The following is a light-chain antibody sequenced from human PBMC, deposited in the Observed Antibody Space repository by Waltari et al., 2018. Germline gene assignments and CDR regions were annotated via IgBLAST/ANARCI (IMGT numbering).Light chain of an antibody. CDR2: GSS. CDR1: QSVSSSH. J-gene: IGKJ1*01. CDR3: QHYGSSPWT. Sequence: TVLTQSPRTLYSSPGERATLSCRASQSVSSSHFAWYQQKPGQAPSVLFHGSSNRATGIPDRFSGSGSGTVFTLTISILEAEDFAVYYCQHYGSSPWTFGQGTKVEIK. V-gene: IGKV3-20*01.